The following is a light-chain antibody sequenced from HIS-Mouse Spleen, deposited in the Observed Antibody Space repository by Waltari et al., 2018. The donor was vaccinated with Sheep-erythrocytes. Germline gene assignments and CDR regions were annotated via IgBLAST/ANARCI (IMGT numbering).Light chain of an antibody. Sequence: DIVMTQSPDSLAVSLGERATINCKSSQSVLYSSNNKNYLAWYHQKPGQPPKLLIYCASTRESGVTDRFSGCGSGTDFTLSISGLQAEDVAVYYCQQYYSTLTFGGGTKVEIK. CDR1: QSVLYSSNNKNY. CDR3: QQYYSTLT. J-gene: IGKJ4*01. V-gene: IGKV4-1*01. CDR2: CAS.